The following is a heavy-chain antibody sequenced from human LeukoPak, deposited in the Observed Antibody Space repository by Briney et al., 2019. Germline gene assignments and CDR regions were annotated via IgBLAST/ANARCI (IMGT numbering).Heavy chain of an antibody. CDR2: IYTSGST. D-gene: IGHD2-15*01. CDR1: GGSISSYY. CDR3: ARKEDDWFDP. J-gene: IGHJ5*02. V-gene: IGHV4-4*09. Sequence: SETLSLTCTVSGGSISSYYWSWLRQPPGKGLEWIGYIYTSGSTNYNPSLKSRVTISVDTSKNQFSLKLSSVTAADTAVYYCARKEDDWFDPWGQGTLVTVSS.